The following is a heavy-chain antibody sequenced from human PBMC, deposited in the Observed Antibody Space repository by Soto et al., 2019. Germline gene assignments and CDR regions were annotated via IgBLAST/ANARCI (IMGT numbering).Heavy chain of an antibody. Sequence: TLSLTCAISGDSVSSNSVAWNWIRQSPSRGLEWLGRTYYRSKWSNDYAVSVESRITINPDTSKNQFSLQLDSVTPEDTAVYYCARDSPGYGDYVLFDYWGQGTRVTVS. CDR1: GDSVSSNSVA. V-gene: IGHV6-1*01. CDR2: TYYRSKWSN. D-gene: IGHD4-17*01. J-gene: IGHJ4*02. CDR3: ARDSPGYGDYVLFDY.